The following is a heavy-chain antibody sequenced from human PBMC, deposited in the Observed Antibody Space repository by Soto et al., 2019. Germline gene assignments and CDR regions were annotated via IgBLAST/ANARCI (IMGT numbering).Heavy chain of an antibody. Sequence: LRLSCAASGFTFSNYLMHWVRQAPGKGLEWVSGISGSGGTVYYADFVKGRFTISRDNSKNTLYLQMSSLRAEDTAVYYCAKPCVSATFFASWGQGALVTVSS. CDR2: ISGSGGTV. D-gene: IGHD2-15*01. V-gene: IGHV3-23*01. CDR3: AKPCVSATFFAS. CDR1: GFTFSNYL. J-gene: IGHJ5*01.